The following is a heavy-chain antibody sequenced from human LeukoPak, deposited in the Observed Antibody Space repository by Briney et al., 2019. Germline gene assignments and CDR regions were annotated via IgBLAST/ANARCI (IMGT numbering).Heavy chain of an antibody. CDR2: INHSGST. CDR1: GGSFSRYY. V-gene: IGHV4-34*01. Sequence: SETLSLTCAVYGGSFSRYYWSWIRQPPAKGLEWIGEINHSGSTNYNPSLKRRVTISVDTSKNQFSLKLSSVTAADTAVYYCAREDCSGGSCYFDYWGQGTLVTVSS. D-gene: IGHD2-15*01. CDR3: AREDCSGGSCYFDY. J-gene: IGHJ4*02.